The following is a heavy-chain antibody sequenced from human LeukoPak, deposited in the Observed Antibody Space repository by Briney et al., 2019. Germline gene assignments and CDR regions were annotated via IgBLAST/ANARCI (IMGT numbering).Heavy chain of an antibody. Sequence: ASAKVSCKASGYTFTSYGISWVRQAPGQGLEWMGWISAYNGNTNYAQKLQGRVTMTTDTSTSTAYMELRSLRSDDTAVYYCARDRIGGYDALFDYWGQGTLVTVSS. CDR2: ISAYNGNT. CDR1: GYTFTSYG. J-gene: IGHJ4*02. CDR3: ARDRIGGYDALFDY. V-gene: IGHV1-18*01. D-gene: IGHD5-12*01.